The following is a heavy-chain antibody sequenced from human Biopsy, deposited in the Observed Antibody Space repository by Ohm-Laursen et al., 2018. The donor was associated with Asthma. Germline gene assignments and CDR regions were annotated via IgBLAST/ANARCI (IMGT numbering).Heavy chain of an antibody. J-gene: IGHJ6*02. CDR2: LFFRGAT. V-gene: IGHV4-30-2*01. CDR3: ARMITMIQAANYYSYAMDV. Sequence: PSQTLSLTCAVSGDSINSGGYSWDLAPQPPGKGLEWVSYLFFRGATPYNPSLKSRVTISVDRSKRQFSLKVNSVTAADTAVYYCARMITMIQAANYYSYAMDVWGQGTTVTVSS. CDR1: GDSINSGGYS. D-gene: IGHD3-22*01.